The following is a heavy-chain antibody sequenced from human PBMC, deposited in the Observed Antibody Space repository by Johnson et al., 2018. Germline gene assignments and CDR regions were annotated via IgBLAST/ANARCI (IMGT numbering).Heavy chain of an antibody. CDR3: ARDPGPGRWGDPNIDAYDI. Sequence: QVQLVQSGAEVMQPGASVKVSCKASGYSFSTYAMHWVRQAPGQRLEWMGWINAGNGNTVYSQQFQGRVTITRDTSASTAYMGLKSLRFEDTAVFYCARDPGPGRWGDPNIDAYDIWGQGTMVTVSS. D-gene: IGHD3-16*01. CDR2: INAGNGNT. V-gene: IGHV1-3*01. CDR1: GYSFSTYA. J-gene: IGHJ3*02.